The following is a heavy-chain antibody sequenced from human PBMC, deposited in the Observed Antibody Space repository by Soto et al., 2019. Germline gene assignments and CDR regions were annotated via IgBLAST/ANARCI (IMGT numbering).Heavy chain of an antibody. D-gene: IGHD3-3*01. CDR2: ISSGSGSI. V-gene: IGHV3-48*02. Sequence: EVQLVESGGGLVQPGGSLRLSCAASRFTFTAYSMNWVRQAPGKGLEWVSYISSGSGSIYYADSVKGRFTISRDDAKNSLYLQMNSLRDEDTAVYYCARDFWDYWGQGTVVTVSS. CDR3: ARDFWDY. J-gene: IGHJ4*02. CDR1: RFTFTAYS.